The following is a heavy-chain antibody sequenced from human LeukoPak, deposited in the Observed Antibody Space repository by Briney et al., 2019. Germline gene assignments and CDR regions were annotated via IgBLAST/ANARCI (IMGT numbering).Heavy chain of an antibody. V-gene: IGHV4-39*01. J-gene: IGHJ4*02. CDR3: ARRGYSSSWY. D-gene: IGHD6-13*01. CDR1: GGSISSSSYC. Sequence: PSETLSLTCTVSGGSISSSSYCWGWIRQPPGKGLEWIGSIYYSGSTYYNPSLKSRVTISVDTSKNQFSLKLSSVTAADTAVYYCARRGYSSSWYWGQGTLVTVSS. CDR2: IYYSGST.